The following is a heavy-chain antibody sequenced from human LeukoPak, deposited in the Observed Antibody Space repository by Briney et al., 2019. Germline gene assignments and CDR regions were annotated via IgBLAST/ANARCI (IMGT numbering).Heavy chain of an antibody. CDR1: GITFSSYG. V-gene: IGHV3-30*02. CDR3: AGAYYDILTGYQEFDP. Sequence: PGGSLRLSCAASGITFSSYGMPWVRQAPGRGLEWVAFIWYDGSNQYYADSVKGRFTISRDNSKNTLYLQMNTLRDEDTAVYYCAGAYYDILTGYQEFDPWGQGTLVIVSS. J-gene: IGHJ5*02. D-gene: IGHD3-9*01. CDR2: IWYDGSNQ.